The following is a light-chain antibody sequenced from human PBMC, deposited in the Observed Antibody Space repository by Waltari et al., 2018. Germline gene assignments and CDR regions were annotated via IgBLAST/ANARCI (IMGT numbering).Light chain of an antibody. Sequence: DIQMTQSPSSLSASVGDRATITCQASQGISNWLAWYQQKPGKAPNLLIYTASSLQSGVPSRFSGSGSGTEFTLTISSLQPEDFATYYCQQHNSYPHSFGQGTKVEIK. CDR3: QQHNSYPHS. J-gene: IGKJ2*03. CDR1: QGISNW. CDR2: TAS. V-gene: IGKV1-12*01.